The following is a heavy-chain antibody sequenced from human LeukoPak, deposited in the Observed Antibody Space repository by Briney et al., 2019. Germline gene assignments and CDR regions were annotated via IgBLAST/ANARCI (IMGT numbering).Heavy chain of an antibody. V-gene: IGHV4-30-4*01. CDR1: GGSISSGDYY. Sequence: SGTLSLTCTVSGGSISSGDYYWSWIRQPPGTGLEWIGYIYYSGSTYYNPSLKSRVTISVDTSKNQFSLKLSSVTAADTAVYYCARRKAAAGSDWFDPWGQGTLVTVSS. D-gene: IGHD6-13*01. J-gene: IGHJ5*02. CDR3: ARRKAAAGSDWFDP. CDR2: IYYSGST.